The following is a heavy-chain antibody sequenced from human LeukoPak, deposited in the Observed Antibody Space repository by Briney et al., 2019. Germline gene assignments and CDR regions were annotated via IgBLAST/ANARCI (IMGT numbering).Heavy chain of an antibody. D-gene: IGHD5-18*01. CDR1: GGSISSGGYY. J-gene: IGHJ4*02. CDR3: ARRGYSYGPSYYFDY. CDR2: IYYSGST. Sequence: SLTLSLTCTVSGGSISSGGYYWSWIRQHPGKGLEWIGYIYYSGSTYYNPSLKSRVTISVDTSKNQFSLKLSSVTAADTAVYYCARRGYSYGPSYYFDYWGQGTLVTVSS. V-gene: IGHV4-31*03.